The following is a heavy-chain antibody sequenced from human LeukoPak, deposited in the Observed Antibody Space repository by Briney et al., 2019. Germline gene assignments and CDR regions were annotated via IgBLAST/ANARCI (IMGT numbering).Heavy chain of an antibody. CDR3: ARSNVNEPFYFDY. J-gene: IGHJ4*02. V-gene: IGHV3-30-3*01. CDR2: ISYDGSNK. Sequence: GRSLRLSCAASGFTFSGYAIHWVRQAPGEGLEWVAVISYDGSNKYYADSVKGRFTISRDNSKNTLYLQMNSLRAEDTAVYYCARSNVNEPFYFDYWGQGTLVTVSS. CDR1: GFTFSGYA. D-gene: IGHD1-1*01.